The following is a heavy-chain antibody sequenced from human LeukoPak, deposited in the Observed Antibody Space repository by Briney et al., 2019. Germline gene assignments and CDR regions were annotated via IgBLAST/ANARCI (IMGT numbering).Heavy chain of an antibody. D-gene: IGHD5-18*01. CDR3: ASVSAMAYYGMDV. V-gene: IGHV3-48*03. CDR2: ISSSGSTI. J-gene: IGHJ6*02. Sequence: GGSLRLSCAASGFTFSSYEMNWVRQAPGKGLEWVSYISSSGSTIYYADSVKGRFTISRDNAKNSLYLQMNSLRAEDTAVYYCASVSAMAYYGMDVWGQGTTVTVSS. CDR1: GFTFSSYE.